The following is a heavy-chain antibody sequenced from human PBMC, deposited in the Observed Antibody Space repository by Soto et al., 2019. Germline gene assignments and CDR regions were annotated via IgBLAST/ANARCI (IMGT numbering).Heavy chain of an antibody. Sequence: GESLKISCAASGFTFSSYSMNWVRQAPGKGLEWVSSISSSSSYIYYADSVKGRFTISRDNAKNSQYLQMNSLRAEDTAVYYCARGQLVNYYYSSGYQSSFDYWGQGTLVTVSS. CDR3: ARGQLVNYYYSSGYQSSFDY. CDR2: ISSSSSYI. CDR1: GFTFSSYS. J-gene: IGHJ4*02. V-gene: IGHV3-21*01. D-gene: IGHD3-22*01.